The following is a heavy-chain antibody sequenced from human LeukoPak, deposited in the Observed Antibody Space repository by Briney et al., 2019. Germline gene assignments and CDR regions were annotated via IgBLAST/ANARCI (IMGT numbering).Heavy chain of an antibody. Sequence: GGSLRLSCAASGFTSSDSGMHWVRQASGKGLEWVGRIKSKANNYATAYAASVKGRFTISRDDSKNTAFLQMDSLKTEDTAMYYCSNSPASSDFAWGQGTQVTVSS. D-gene: IGHD6-25*01. J-gene: IGHJ5*02. CDR2: IKSKANNYAT. V-gene: IGHV3-73*01. CDR1: GFTSSDSG. CDR3: SNSPASSDFA.